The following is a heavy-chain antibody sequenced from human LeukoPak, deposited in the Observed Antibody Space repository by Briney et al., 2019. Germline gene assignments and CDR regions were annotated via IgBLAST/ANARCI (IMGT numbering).Heavy chain of an antibody. CDR1: GGSFSGYY. Sequence: PSETLSLTCAVYGGSFSGYYWSWVRQPPGKGLEWIGEINHSGSINYNPSLKSRVTISVDTSKNQFSLKLSSVTAADTAVYYCARVMMEMRTRLKAFDIWGQGTMVTVSS. CDR3: ARVMMEMRTRLKAFDI. D-gene: IGHD3-16*01. CDR2: INHSGSI. V-gene: IGHV4-34*01. J-gene: IGHJ3*02.